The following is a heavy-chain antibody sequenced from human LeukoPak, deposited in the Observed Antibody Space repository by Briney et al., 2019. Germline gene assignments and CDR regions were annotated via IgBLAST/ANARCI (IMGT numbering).Heavy chain of an antibody. D-gene: IGHD1-7*01. J-gene: IGHJ4*02. V-gene: IGHV3-23*01. CDR2: INDDGGGT. CDR3: AKGSSGTASNPVDY. Sequence: GGSLRLSCAASGFTFSSHAMTWVRQAPGKGLDWVSAINDDGGGTYYADSVKGRLTVSRDNSKNTLFLQMNSLRAEDTAMYYCAKGSSGTASNPVDYWGQGTLVTVSS. CDR1: GFTFSSHA.